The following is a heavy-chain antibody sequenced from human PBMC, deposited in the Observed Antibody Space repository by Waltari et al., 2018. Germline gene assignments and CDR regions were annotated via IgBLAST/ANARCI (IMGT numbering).Heavy chain of an antibody. Sequence: EVQLVESGGGLVQPGGSLRLSCAASGFTFSSYAMSWVRQAPGKGLGWVSAISGSGGSTYYADSVKGRFTISRDNSKNTLYLQMNSLRAEDTAVYYCAKDPFREYYYDSSGYHDAFDIWGQGTMVTVSS. CDR2: ISGSGGST. J-gene: IGHJ3*02. V-gene: IGHV3-23*04. CDR1: GFTFSSYA. CDR3: AKDPFREYYYDSSGYHDAFDI. D-gene: IGHD3-22*01.